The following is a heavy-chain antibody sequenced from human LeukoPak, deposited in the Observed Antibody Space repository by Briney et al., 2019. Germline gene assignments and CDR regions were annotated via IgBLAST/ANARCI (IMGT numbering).Heavy chain of an antibody. CDR2: ISGSGGST. V-gene: IGHV3-23*01. J-gene: IGHJ4*02. Sequence: GGSLRLSCAASGFTFSSYAMSWVRQAPGKGLEWVSAISGSGGSTYYADSVKGRFTISRDNSKNTLYLQMNSLRAEDTAVYYSTTALYDWNDVNYWGQGTLVTVSS. CDR1: GFTFSSYA. D-gene: IGHD1-20*01. CDR3: TTALYDWNDVNY.